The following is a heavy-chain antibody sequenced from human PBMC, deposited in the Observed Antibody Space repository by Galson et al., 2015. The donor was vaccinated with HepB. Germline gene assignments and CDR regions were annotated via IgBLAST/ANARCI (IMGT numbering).Heavy chain of an antibody. D-gene: IGHD3-10*01. CDR3: TYYYGSGSSYYFDY. V-gene: IGHV3-23*01. Sequence: SLRLSCAASGFTFSSYAMSWVRQAPGKGLEWVSAISGSGGSTYYADSVKGRFTISRDNSKNTLYLQMNSLRAEDTAVYYCTYYYGSGSSYYFDYWGQGTLVTVSS. CDR1: GFTFSSYA. CDR2: ISGSGGST. J-gene: IGHJ4*02.